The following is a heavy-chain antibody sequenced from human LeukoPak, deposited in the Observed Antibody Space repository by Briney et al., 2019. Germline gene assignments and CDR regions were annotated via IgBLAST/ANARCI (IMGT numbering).Heavy chain of an antibody. J-gene: IGHJ4*02. Sequence: GGSLRLSCAASGFAFSSYSMNWVRQAPGKGLEWVSSISGTGTYIYFANSLKGRFSISRDNAENPLFLQMNSLRAEDTAVYFCARASLSEIIAAEAFFDSWGQGTLVTVSS. CDR2: ISGTGTYI. V-gene: IGHV3-21*01. CDR1: GFAFSSYS. D-gene: IGHD6-13*01. CDR3: ARASLSEIIAAEAFFDS.